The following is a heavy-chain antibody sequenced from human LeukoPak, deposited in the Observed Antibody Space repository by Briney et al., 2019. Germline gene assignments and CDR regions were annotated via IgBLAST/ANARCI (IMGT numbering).Heavy chain of an antibody. J-gene: IGHJ6*03. D-gene: IGHD2-15*01. CDR1: GFTFSDYY. V-gene: IGHV3-11*01. Sequence: PGGSLRLSCAASGFTFSDYYMSWIRQAPGKGLEWVSYISSSGGTIYYADSVKGRFTISRDNAKNSLYLQMNSLRAEDTAVYYCAREVVVVVAATLDHHYYYYMDVWGKGTTVTVSS. CDR3: AREVVVVVAATLDHHYYYYMDV. CDR2: ISSSGGTI.